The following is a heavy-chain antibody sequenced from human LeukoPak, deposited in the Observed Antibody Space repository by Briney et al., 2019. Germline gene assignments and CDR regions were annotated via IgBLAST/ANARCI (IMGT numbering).Heavy chain of an antibody. J-gene: IGHJ4*02. CDR2: ISSSSSYI. CDR1: GFTFSSYS. CDR3: ARDGSSWYSGVKDHKSLDY. D-gene: IGHD6-13*01. Sequence: GGSLRLSCAASGFTFSSYSMNWVRQAPGKGLEWVSSISSSSSYIYYADSVKGRFTISRDNAKSSLYLQMNSLRAEDTAVYYCARDGSSWYSGVKDHKSLDYWGQGTLVTVSS. V-gene: IGHV3-21*01.